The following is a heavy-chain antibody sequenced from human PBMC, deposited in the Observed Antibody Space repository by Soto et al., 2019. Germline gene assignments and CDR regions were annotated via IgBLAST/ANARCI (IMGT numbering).Heavy chain of an antibody. J-gene: IGHJ5*02. Sequence: EVQLVESGGGLIQPGGSLRLSCAASGFTVSSNYMSWVRQAPGKGLEWVSVIYSGGSTYYADSVKGRFTISRDNSKNTLYLPMNSLRAEDTAVYYCARGERYSSGWSDWFDPWGQGTLVTVSS. CDR3: ARGERYSSGWSDWFDP. V-gene: IGHV3-53*01. D-gene: IGHD6-19*01. CDR2: IYSGGST. CDR1: GFTVSSNY.